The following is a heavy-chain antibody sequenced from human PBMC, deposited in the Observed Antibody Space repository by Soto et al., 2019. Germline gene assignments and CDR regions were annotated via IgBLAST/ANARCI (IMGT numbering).Heavy chain of an antibody. V-gene: IGHV4-61*01. CDR2: IYYSGST. CDR1: GGSVSSGSYY. CDR3: AREGFLNGDYDY. D-gene: IGHD4-17*01. J-gene: IGHJ4*02. Sequence: SETLSLTCTVSGGSVSSGSYYWSWIRQPPGKGLEWIGYIYYSGSTNYNPSLKSQVTKSEDTSKNQFSLKLSSVTVSDTAVYYCAREGFLNGDYDYWGQGTLVTVSS.